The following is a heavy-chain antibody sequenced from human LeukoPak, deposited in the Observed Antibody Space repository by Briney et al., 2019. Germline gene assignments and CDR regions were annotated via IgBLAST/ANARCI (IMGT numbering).Heavy chain of an antibody. CDR1: GFTFSSYW. CDR3: AREARGYFDY. CDR2: IKQDGSEK. V-gene: IGHV3-7*03. Sequence: GGSLRLSCVVSGFTFSSYWMSWVRQAPGKGLEWVVNIKQDGSEKYYVDSVKGRFTISRDNAKNSLYLQMNSLRAEDTAVYYCAREARGYFDYWGQGTLVTVSS. J-gene: IGHJ4*02.